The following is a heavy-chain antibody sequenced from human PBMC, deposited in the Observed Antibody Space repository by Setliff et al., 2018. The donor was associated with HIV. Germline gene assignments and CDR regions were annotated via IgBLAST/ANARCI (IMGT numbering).Heavy chain of an antibody. CDR3: ARDPGRYNGMDV. J-gene: IGHJ6*02. D-gene: IGHD1-20*01. V-gene: IGHV3-66*01. CDR2: IHSGGST. CDR1: GFTFSSYM. Sequence: GSLRLSCAASGFTFSSYMMNWVRQAPGKGLEWVSVIHSGGSTYYADSVKGRFIISRDNSKNTLYLQMNSLRAEDTAVYYCARDPGRYNGMDVWGQGTTVTVSS.